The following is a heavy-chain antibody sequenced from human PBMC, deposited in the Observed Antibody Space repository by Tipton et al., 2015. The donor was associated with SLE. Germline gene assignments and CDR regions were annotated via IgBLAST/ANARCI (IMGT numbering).Heavy chain of an antibody. J-gene: IGHJ4*02. V-gene: IGHV4-59*12. CDR2: IYSSGST. CDR3: ARGRDLPY. Sequence: TLSLTCTVSGGSINTGYYWSWFRQPPGKGLEWIGYIYSSGSTNYNPSLKSRVTMSVDTSKNQVSLKLSSVTAADTAVYYCARGRDLPYWGQGTLVTVSS. CDR1: GGSINTGYY.